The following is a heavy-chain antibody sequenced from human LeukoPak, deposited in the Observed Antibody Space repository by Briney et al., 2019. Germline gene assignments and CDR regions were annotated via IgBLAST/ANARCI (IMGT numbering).Heavy chain of an antibody. V-gene: IGHV4-59*08. D-gene: IGHD2-15*01. CDR1: GGSIRSYY. CDR3: AADPGGGNYFDY. Sequence: SETLSLTCTVSGGSIRSYYWSWIRQPPGKGLEWIGYIYYSGSTKYNPSLKSRATISVDTSKNQFSLKLSSVTAADTAVYYCAADPGGGNYFDYWGQGTLVTVSS. J-gene: IGHJ4*02. CDR2: IYYSGST.